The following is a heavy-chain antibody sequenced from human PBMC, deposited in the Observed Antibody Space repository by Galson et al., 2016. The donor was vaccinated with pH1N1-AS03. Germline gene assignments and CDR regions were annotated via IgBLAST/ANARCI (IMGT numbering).Heavy chain of an antibody. CDR2: INTDGSTT. J-gene: IGHJ4*02. V-gene: IGHV3-74*01. CDR1: GFSIRTYW. D-gene: IGHD3-3*01. Sequence: SLRLSCAGSGFSIRTYWMHWVRQVPGKGLVWVSRINTDGSTTDYADSVKGRFTISRDNAKNTLYLQMHSLGAEDTAFYYCARGSDDYIGRGYSGDYWGQGILVTVSS. CDR3: ARGSDDYIGRGYSGDY.